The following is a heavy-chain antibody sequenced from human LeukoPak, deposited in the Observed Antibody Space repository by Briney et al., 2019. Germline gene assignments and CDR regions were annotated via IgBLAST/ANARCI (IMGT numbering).Heavy chain of an antibody. Sequence: GGSLRLSCAASGFTFSSYAMSWVRQAPGKGLEWVSAISGSGGSTHYADSVKSRFTISRDNSKNTLYLQMNSLRAEDTAVYYCAKDSKGPFDYWGQGTLVTVSS. D-gene: IGHD3-3*02. J-gene: IGHJ4*02. CDR3: AKDSKGPFDY. V-gene: IGHV3-23*01. CDR2: ISGSGGST. CDR1: GFTFSSYA.